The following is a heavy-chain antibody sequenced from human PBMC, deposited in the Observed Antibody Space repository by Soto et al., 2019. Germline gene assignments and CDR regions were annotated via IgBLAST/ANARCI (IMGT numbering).Heavy chain of an antibody. CDR1: GFTFSNCG. CDR3: VKVTPLLSDKGFDS. V-gene: IGHV3-23*01. Sequence: QPGGSLRLSCAGSGFTFSNCGMSWVRQAPGKGLECVSVISGSGATTYYADSVKGRFTIFRDNSKNTLFLQMNSLTADDTAVYYCVKVTPLLSDKGFDSWGQGALVTVSS. J-gene: IGHJ4*02. D-gene: IGHD5-18*01. CDR2: ISGSGATT.